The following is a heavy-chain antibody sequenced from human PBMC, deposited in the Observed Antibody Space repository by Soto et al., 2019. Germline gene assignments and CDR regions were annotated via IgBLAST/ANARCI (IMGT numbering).Heavy chain of an antibody. Sequence: PSETLSLTCTVSGGSISSGGYYWSWIRQHPGKGLEWIGYIYYSGSTYYNPSLKSRVTISVDTSKNQFSLKLSSVTAADTAVYYCAKDAFGSGWFISWGQGTLVTVS. CDR1: GGSISSGGYY. CDR3: AKDAFGSGWFIS. J-gene: IGHJ5*02. D-gene: IGHD6-19*01. CDR2: IYYSGST. V-gene: IGHV4-31*03.